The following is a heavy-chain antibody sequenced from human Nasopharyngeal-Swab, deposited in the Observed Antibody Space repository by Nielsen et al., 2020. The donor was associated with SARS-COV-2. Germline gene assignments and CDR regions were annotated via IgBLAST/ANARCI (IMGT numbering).Heavy chain of an antibody. V-gene: IGHV4-59*12. D-gene: IGHD3-9*01. Sequence: GSLRLSCTVSGGSISSDYWSWIRQPPEKGLEWIGYIHYSGSTKYNPSLKSRVTISVDTSKNQFSLKLSSVTAADTAVYYCARELGRGYDILTGYYFSPRVAFDIWGQGTMVTVSS. CDR3: ARELGRGYDILTGYYFSPRVAFDI. CDR1: GGSISSDY. CDR2: IHYSGST. J-gene: IGHJ3*02.